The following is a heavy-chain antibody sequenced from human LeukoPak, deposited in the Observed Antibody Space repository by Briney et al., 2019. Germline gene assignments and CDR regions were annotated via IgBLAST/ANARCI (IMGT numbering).Heavy chain of an antibody. CDR3: ARDLVGATGYYYYYGMDV. Sequence: GGSLRLSCAASGFTFSSYAMSWVRQAPGKGLEWVAVISYDGSNKYYADSVKGRFTISRDNSKNTLYLQMNSLRAEDTAVYYCARDLVGATGYYYYYGMDVWGQGTTVTVSS. J-gene: IGHJ6*02. CDR2: ISYDGSNK. V-gene: IGHV3-30-3*01. D-gene: IGHD1-26*01. CDR1: GFTFSSYA.